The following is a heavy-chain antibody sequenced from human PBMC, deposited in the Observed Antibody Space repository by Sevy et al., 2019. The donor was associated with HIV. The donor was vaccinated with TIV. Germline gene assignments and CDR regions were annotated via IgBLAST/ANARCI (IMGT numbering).Heavy chain of an antibody. CDR1: GFTFSTYT. V-gene: IGHV3-21*01. CDR2: ISSLSNYI. Sequence: GGSLRLSCAASGFTFSTYTMNWVRQAPGKGLEWVSSISSLSNYIYYADSLKGRFTISRDNAKNSLYLQMNSLRAEDTAVYYCATGREYYNDNSGYFDYWGQGTLVTVSS. D-gene: IGHD3-22*01. CDR3: ATGREYYNDNSGYFDY. J-gene: IGHJ4*02.